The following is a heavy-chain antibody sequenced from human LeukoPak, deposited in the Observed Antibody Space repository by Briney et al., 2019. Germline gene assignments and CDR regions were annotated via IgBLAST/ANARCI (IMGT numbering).Heavy chain of an antibody. CDR1: GGTFSSYA. CDR2: IIPIFGTT. D-gene: IGHD2-15*01. J-gene: IGHJ6*03. CDR3: ASTGYCSGGSCYPVHLYYYYYMDV. Sequence: GASVKVSCKASGGTFSSYAISWVRQAPGQGLEWMGGIIPIFGTTNYAQKFQGRVTITADKSTSTAYMELSSLRSEDTAVYYCASTGYCSGGSCYPVHLYYYYYMDVWGKGTTVTVSS. V-gene: IGHV1-69*06.